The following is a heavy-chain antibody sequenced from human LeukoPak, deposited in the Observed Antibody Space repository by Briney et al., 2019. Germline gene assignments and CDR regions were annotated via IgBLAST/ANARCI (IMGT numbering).Heavy chain of an antibody. D-gene: IGHD2-21*01. CDR2: ISWNSGSI. CDR1: GFTFDDYA. Sequence: GRSLRLSCAASGFTFDDYAMHWVRQAPGKGLEWVSGISWNSGSIGYADSVKGRFTISRDNAKNSLYLQMNSLRAEDTALYYCAKDHRGGYSDFDYWSQGTLVTVSS. CDR3: AKDHRGGYSDFDY. V-gene: IGHV3-9*01. J-gene: IGHJ4*02.